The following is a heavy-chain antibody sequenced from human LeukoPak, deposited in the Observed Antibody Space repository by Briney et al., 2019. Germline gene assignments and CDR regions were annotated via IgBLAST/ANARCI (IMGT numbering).Heavy chain of an antibody. V-gene: IGHV3-30*03. CDR2: ISFDANNK. CDR1: GFTFSTYG. D-gene: IGHD6-19*01. J-gene: IGHJ4*02. CDR3: ASKGLGYSSGWYGY. Sequence: GGSLRLSCAASGFTFSTYGMHWVRQAPGKGLEWVAVISFDANNKFYADSVKGRFTISRDNSKNTLYLQMNSLRAEDTAVYYCASKGLGYSSGWYGYWGQGTLVTVSS.